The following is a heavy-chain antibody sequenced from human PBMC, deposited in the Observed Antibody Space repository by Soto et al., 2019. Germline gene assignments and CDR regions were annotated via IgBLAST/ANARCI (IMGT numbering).Heavy chain of an antibody. Sequence: PGGSLRLSCAASGFTFSSYGMHWFRQAPGKGLEWVAVISYDGSNKYYADSVKGRFTISRDNSKNTLYLQMNSLRAEDTAVYYCAKASLGYCSSTSYYMRWGYDYYYGMDVWGQGTTVTVSS. J-gene: IGHJ6*02. CDR3: AKASLGYCSSTSYYMRWGYDYYYGMDV. CDR2: ISYDGSNK. CDR1: GFTFSSYG. D-gene: IGHD2-2*02. V-gene: IGHV3-30*18.